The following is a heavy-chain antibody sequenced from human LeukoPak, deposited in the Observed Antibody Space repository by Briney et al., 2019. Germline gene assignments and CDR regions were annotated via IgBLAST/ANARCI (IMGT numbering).Heavy chain of an antibody. J-gene: IGHJ4*02. V-gene: IGHV5-51*01. D-gene: IGHD3-9*01. Sequence: GESLKISCQGSGYNFPIYWIGWVRQMPGKGLEWMGIIYPGDSDTRYSPSFQGQVTISADKSISTAYLQWSSLKASDTAMYYCARQGPYDILTGYPVGFDYWGQGTLVTVSS. CDR3: ARQGPYDILTGYPVGFDY. CDR2: IYPGDSDT. CDR1: GYNFPIYW.